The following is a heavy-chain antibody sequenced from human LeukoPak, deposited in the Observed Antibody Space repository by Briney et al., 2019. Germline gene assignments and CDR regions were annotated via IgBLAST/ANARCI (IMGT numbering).Heavy chain of an antibody. CDR2: IRYDGSNK. CDR1: GFTFSSYG. V-gene: IGHV3-30*02. D-gene: IGHD2-15*01. J-gene: IGHJ4*02. CDR3: AKDRVVVAATPGYFDY. Sequence: PGGSLRLSCAASGFTFSSYGMHWVRQAPGKGLEWVAFIRYDGSNKYYADSVKGRFTISRGNSKNTLYLQMNSLRAEDTAVYYCAKDRVVVAATPGYFDYWGQGTLVTVSS.